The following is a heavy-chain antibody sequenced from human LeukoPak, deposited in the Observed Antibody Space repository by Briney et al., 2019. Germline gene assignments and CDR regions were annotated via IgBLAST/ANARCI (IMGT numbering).Heavy chain of an antibody. D-gene: IGHD6-6*01. J-gene: IGHJ3*02. V-gene: IGHV1-58*02. Sequence: GASVKVSCKASGFTFTSSAMQWVRQARGQRLEWIGWIVVGSGNTNYAQKFQERVTITRDMSTSTAYMELSSLRSEDMAVHYCARGRPIAARHMGAFDIWGQGTMVTVSS. CDR3: ARGRPIAARHMGAFDI. CDR1: GFTFTSSA. CDR2: IVVGSGNT.